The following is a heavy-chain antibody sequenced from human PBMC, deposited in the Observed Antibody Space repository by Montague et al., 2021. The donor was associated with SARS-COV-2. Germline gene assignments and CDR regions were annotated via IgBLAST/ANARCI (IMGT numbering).Heavy chain of an antibody. V-gene: IGHV3-23*03. Sequence: SLRLSCAASGFTFSSYAMSWIRQAPGKGLEWVSVIYFGGSSTYYADSVKGRCTISRDNFKNTLYLQMNSLRAEDTAVYYCAKQARITMIVGVYPDGIDYWGQGTLVTVSS. CDR3: AKQARITMIVGVYPDGIDY. D-gene: IGHD3-22*01. J-gene: IGHJ4*02. CDR1: GFTFSSYA. CDR2: IYFGGSST.